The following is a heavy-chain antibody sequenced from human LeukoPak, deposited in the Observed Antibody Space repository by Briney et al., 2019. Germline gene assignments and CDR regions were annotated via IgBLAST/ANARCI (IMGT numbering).Heavy chain of an antibody. CDR3: ARDRTPCSSTSCSIEGY. V-gene: IGHV1-18*01. Sequence: ASVKVSCKASGYTLTSYGISWVRQAPGQGLEWMGWISAYNGNTNYAQKLQGRVTMTTDTSTSTAYMELRSLRSDDTAVYYCARDRTPCSSTSCSIEGYWGQGTLVTVSS. CDR1: GYTLTSYG. CDR2: ISAYNGNT. J-gene: IGHJ4*02. D-gene: IGHD2-2*01.